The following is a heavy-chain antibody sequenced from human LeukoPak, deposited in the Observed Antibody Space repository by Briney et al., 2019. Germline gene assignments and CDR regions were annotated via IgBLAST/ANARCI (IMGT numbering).Heavy chain of an antibody. Sequence: GGSLRLSCAASGFTFSSYWMHWVRQAPGKGLVWVSRINTDGSSTSYADSVKGRFTISRDNAKNTLYLQMNSPRAEDTAVYYCARDQCTSTSCYGYNWFDPWGQGTLVTVSS. V-gene: IGHV3-74*01. CDR1: GFTFSSYW. CDR2: INTDGSST. J-gene: IGHJ5*02. D-gene: IGHD2-2*01. CDR3: ARDQCTSTSCYGYNWFDP.